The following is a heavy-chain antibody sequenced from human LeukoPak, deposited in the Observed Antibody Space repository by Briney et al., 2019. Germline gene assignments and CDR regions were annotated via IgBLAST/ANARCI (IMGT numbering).Heavy chain of an antibody. CDR3: AKDGSGGDYDLPHGMAV. CDR1: GFIFSSCE. D-gene: IGHD4-17*01. Sequence: GGSLRLSCAASGFIFSSCEMNWVRQAPGKGLEWVAYISSSGRTTSYADSVKGRFTISRANAKNSLYLQMNSLRAEDTAVYYCAKDGSGGDYDLPHGMAVWGQGTTVTVSS. CDR2: ISSSGRTT. J-gene: IGHJ6*02. V-gene: IGHV3-48*03.